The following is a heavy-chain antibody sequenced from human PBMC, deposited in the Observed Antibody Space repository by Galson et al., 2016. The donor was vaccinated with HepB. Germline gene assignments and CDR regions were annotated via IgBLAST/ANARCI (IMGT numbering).Heavy chain of an antibody. D-gene: IGHD6-13*01. V-gene: IGHV5-51*01. Sequence: QSGAEVKKPGESLKISCKASGYSFTNYWIAWVRQMPGKGLEWMGIIWPGDSETRYSPSFQGQVTISADKSISIAYLQWSILRASDTAVYYCARQGDYSNQWSPFDYWGQGALVTVSS. CDR1: GYSFTNYW. CDR2: IWPGDSET. CDR3: ARQGDYSNQWSPFDY. J-gene: IGHJ4*02.